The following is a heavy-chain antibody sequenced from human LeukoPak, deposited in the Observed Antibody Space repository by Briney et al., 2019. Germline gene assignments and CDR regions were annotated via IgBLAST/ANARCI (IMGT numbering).Heavy chain of an antibody. CDR1: GYTFTGYY. CDR2: INAGIGNT. V-gene: IGHV1-3*01. CDR3: ARAHSGSPTHYYGLDV. Sequence: ASVKVSCKASGYTFTGYYMHWVRQAPGQRLEWMGWINAGIGNTKYSQKLQGRVTITRDTSASTAHMELSSLRSEDTAVYYCARAHSGSPTHYYGLDVWGQGTTVTVSS. J-gene: IGHJ6*02. D-gene: IGHD1-26*01.